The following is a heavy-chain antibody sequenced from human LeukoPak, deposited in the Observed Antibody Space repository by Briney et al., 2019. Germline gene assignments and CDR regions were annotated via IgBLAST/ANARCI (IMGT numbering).Heavy chain of an antibody. CDR3: ARGRRYCSSTSCYSFGHWFDP. CDR1: GGSFSGYY. CDR2: INHSGST. Sequence: PSETLSLTCAVYGGSFSGYYWSWIRQPPGKGLEWIGEINHSGSTNYNPSLKSRVTTSVDTSKNQFSLKLSSVTAADTAVYYCARGRRYCSSTSCYSFGHWFDPGGQGTLVTVSS. D-gene: IGHD2-2*01. V-gene: IGHV4-34*01. J-gene: IGHJ5*02.